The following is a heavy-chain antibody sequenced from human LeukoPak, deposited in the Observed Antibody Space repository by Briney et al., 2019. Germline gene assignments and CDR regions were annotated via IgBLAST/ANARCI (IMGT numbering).Heavy chain of an antibody. Sequence: PSETLSLTCAVYGGSFSGYYWSWIRQPPGKGLEWIGEINHSGSTNHNPSFKSRVTISVDTSKKQFSLKLSSVTAADTAVYYCARALDSSGYIGYFDYWGQGTLVTVSS. CDR2: INHSGST. D-gene: IGHD3-22*01. V-gene: IGHV4-34*01. J-gene: IGHJ4*02. CDR3: ARALDSSGYIGYFDY. CDR1: GGSFSGYY.